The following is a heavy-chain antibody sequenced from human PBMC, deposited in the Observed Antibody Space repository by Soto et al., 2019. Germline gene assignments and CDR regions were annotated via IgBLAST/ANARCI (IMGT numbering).Heavy chain of an antibody. J-gene: IGHJ4*02. Sequence: ELQLVASGGGLVQPGGSLRLSCAASGFTFSNNSVRWVRQAPGKGLEWVSLIFSNGDTRYADSVKGRFTISRDSSSNTLYLQMNSVRVEDTVVYYCARYGTYNWVGGQGIHVTVSS. CDR2: IFSNGDT. CDR1: GFTFSNNS. CDR3: ARYGTYNWV. V-gene: IGHV3-66*01. D-gene: IGHD1-1*01.